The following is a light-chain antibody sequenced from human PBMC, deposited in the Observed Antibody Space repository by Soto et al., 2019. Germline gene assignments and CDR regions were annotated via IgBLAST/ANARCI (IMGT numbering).Light chain of an antibody. CDR3: CSYAGSYTFEV. CDR2: DVS. V-gene: IGLV2-11*01. Sequence: QSALTQPRSVSGSPGQSVTISCTRTSSDVGGYNYVSWYQQHPGKAPKLMIYDVSKWPSGVPDRFSGSKSGNTASLTISGLQAEDEADYYCCSYAGSYTFEVFGGGTKLTVL. CDR1: SSDVGGYNY. J-gene: IGLJ2*01.